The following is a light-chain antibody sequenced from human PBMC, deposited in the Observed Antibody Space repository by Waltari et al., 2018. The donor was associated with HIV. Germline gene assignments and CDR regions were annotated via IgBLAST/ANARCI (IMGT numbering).Light chain of an antibody. J-gene: IGLJ2*01. CDR1: SSNIGSNF. CDR2: RNN. V-gene: IGLV1-47*01. Sequence: QSVLTQPPSASGTPGQSVTITCSGSSSNIGSNFVYWYQQVPGTAPKLLSYRNNQRPSGVPDRCAGSKSGTSASLAISGLRAEDEADYYCAAWDDSLSGGVFGGGTKLTVL. CDR3: AAWDDSLSGGV.